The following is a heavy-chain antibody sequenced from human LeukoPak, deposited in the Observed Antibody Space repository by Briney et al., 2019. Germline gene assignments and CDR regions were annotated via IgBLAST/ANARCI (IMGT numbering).Heavy chain of an antibody. CDR2: ISDSGTSV. CDR3: AREPTDDEVGLTHDGFDC. J-gene: IGHJ4*02. V-gene: IGHV3-11*01. CDR1: GFTFNDYY. Sequence: GRSLRLSCAASGFTFNDYYMTWIRQATGKGLEWVSYISDSGTSVSYADSVKGRFTISRDNAKNSLFLQMNSLRAEDTAVYYCAREPTDDEVGLTHDGFDCWGQGTLVTVS. D-gene: IGHD1-26*01.